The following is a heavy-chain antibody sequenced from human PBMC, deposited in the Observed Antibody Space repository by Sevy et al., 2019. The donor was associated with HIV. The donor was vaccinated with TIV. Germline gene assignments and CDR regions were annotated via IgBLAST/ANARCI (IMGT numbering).Heavy chain of an antibody. CDR1: GFTFSSYA. CDR2: ISGSGGST. D-gene: IGHD3-22*01. V-gene: IGHV3-23*01. J-gene: IGHJ3*02. CDR3: AKDQGDYYDSSGYYSTVGAFDI. Sequence: GGSLRLSCAASGFTFSSYAMSWVRQAPGKGLEWVSAISGSGGSTYYADSVKGRFTISRDNSKNTRYLQMNSLRAEDTAVYYCAKDQGDYYDSSGYYSTVGAFDIWGQGTMVTVSS.